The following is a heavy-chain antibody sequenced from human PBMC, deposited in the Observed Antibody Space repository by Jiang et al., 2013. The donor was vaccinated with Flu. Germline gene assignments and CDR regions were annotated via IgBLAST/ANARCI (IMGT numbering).Heavy chain of an antibody. V-gene: IGHV1-8*01. J-gene: IGHJ6*02. CDR2: MNPNSGNT. Sequence: SGAEVKKPGASVKVSCKASGYTFTSYDINWVRQATGQGLEWMGWMNPNSGNTGYAQKFQGRVTMTRNTSISTAYMELSSLRSEDTAVYYCARVPPFCSGGNCYYYYGMDVWGQGTTVTVSS. CDR1: GYTFTSYD. CDR3: ARVPPFCSGGNCYYYYGMDV. D-gene: IGHD2-15*01.